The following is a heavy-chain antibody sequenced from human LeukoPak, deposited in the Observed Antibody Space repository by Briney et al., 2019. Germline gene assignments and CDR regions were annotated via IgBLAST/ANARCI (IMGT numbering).Heavy chain of an antibody. CDR1: GYSISKGYY. CDR2: IYYSGST. J-gene: IGHJ4*02. Sequence: SETLSLTCTVSGYSISKGYYWGWIRQPPGKGLEWIGSIYYSGSTYYNPSLKSRVTISVDTSKNQFSLKLSSVTAADTAVYYCARGFGSGSFFALFDYWGQGTLVTVSS. V-gene: IGHV4-38-2*02. D-gene: IGHD1-26*01. CDR3: ARGFGSGSFFALFDY.